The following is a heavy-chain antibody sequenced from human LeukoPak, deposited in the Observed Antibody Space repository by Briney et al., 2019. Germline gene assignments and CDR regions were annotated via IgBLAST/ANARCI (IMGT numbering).Heavy chain of an antibody. CDR2: IWYDGSNK. Sequence: GGSLRLSCAASGFTFSSYGMHWVHQAPGKGLEWVAVIWYDGSNKYYADSVKGRFTISRDNSKNTLYLQMNSLRAEDTAVYYCARDFDAFDIWGQGTMVTVSS. J-gene: IGHJ3*02. CDR3: ARDFDAFDI. CDR1: GFTFSSYG. V-gene: IGHV3-33*01.